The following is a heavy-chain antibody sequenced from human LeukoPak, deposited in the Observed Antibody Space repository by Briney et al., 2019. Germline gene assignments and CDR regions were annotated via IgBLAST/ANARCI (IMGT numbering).Heavy chain of an antibody. CDR1: GFLFSSYA. J-gene: IGHJ6*02. CDR2: ISDSGGST. Sequence: QPGGSLRLSCSPSGFLFSSYAMHWVRQAPGKGLDYVSAISDSGGSTYYADSVKGRFTISRDNSKNTLYLQMSSLRAEDTAVYFCVRGYSFGPYGMDVWGQGTTVTVSS. V-gene: IGHV3-64D*09. D-gene: IGHD2-15*01. CDR3: VRGYSFGPYGMDV.